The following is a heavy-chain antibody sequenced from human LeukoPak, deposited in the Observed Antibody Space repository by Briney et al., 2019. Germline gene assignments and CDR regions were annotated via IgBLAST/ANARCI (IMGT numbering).Heavy chain of an antibody. CDR1: GFTFSSYG. J-gene: IGHJ5*02. CDR3: AKEGSGYYR. D-gene: IGHD3-22*01. V-gene: IGHV3-30*18. CDR2: ISYDGSNK. Sequence: PGGSLRLSCVASGFTFSSYGMHWVRQAPGKGPEWVAVISYDGSNKYYADSVKGRFTIFRDNSKNTLSLQMNSLRVEDTAMYYCAKEGSGYYRWGQGTLVTVSS.